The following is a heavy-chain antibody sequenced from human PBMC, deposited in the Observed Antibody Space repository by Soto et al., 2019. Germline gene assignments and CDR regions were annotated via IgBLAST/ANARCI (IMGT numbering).Heavy chain of an antibody. CDR1: GFTFSNYW. V-gene: IGHV3-74*01. J-gene: IGHJ6*03. CDR3: ARGDCVGGTCYSLAGSFYYYMDV. CDR2: INSDGSVS. D-gene: IGHD2-15*01. Sequence: EVQLVESGGGLVQPGGSLRLSCAASGFTFSNYWMYWVRQAPGKGLVWVSRINSDGSVSSYADSVKGRLPISRDNVKNTLYLQMYRLRAEDTAVYYCARGDCVGGTCYSLAGSFYYYMDVWGKGTTVTVFS.